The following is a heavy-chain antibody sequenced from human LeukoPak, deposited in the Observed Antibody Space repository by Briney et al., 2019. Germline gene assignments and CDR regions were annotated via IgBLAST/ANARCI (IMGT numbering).Heavy chain of an antibody. CDR1: GFTFSSYE. V-gene: IGHV3-48*03. CDR2: ISSSANVI. Sequence: PGGSLRLSCAASGFTFSSYEMNWVRQAPGKGLEWVSYISSSANVIHYADSVKGRFTFSRDNARDSLYLQMNSLRADDTAIYYCAREGGWNDFDYWGQGTLVTVYS. D-gene: IGHD1-1*01. CDR3: AREGGWNDFDY. J-gene: IGHJ4*02.